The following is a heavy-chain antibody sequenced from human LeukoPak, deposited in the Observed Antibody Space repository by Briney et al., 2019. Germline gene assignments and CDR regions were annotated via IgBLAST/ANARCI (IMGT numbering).Heavy chain of an antibody. Sequence: GGSLRLSCVASGFTLGDYNMNWVRQAPGKGLKWVSAITRSSTYMNYADSLKGRFTISRDNAKNSMYLQMNSLTAEDTAVYFCARDAALLPGKYYYYMDVWGKGTTVIVSS. CDR3: ARDAALLPGKYYYYMDV. CDR2: ITRSSTYM. J-gene: IGHJ6*03. CDR1: GFTLGDYN. V-gene: IGHV3-21*01. D-gene: IGHD6-25*01.